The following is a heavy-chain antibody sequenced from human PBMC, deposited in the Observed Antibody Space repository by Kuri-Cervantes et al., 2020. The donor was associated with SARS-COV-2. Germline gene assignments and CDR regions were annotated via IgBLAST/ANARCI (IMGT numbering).Heavy chain of an antibody. CDR3: ARDNVLFSGSGFDY. CDR2: LYSSGVT. J-gene: IGHJ4*02. D-gene: IGHD1-26*01. CDR1: GGSISSYY. V-gene: IGHV4-59*01. Sequence: GSLRLSCSVSGGSISSYYWGWIRQPPGKGLEWIGYLYSSGVTNYNPSLKSRVTISVGTSKNQLSLILSSVTAEDTAVYYCARDNVLFSGSGFDYWGQGTLVTVSS.